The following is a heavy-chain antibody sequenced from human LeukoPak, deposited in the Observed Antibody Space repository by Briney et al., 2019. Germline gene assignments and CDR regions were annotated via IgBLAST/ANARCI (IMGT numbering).Heavy chain of an antibody. V-gene: IGHV3-23*01. CDR1: GFIFSTYA. CDR2: ISGSGGST. J-gene: IGHJ4*02. D-gene: IGHD4-11*01. CDR3: AKGLSASSYSMYDS. Sequence: PGGSLRLPCAASGFIFSTYAMSWVRQAPGKGLEWVSGISGSGGSTYYADSVKGRFTSSRDTPKNTVYLQMNSLRADDTAVYYCAKGLSASSYSMYDSWGQGTLLTVSA.